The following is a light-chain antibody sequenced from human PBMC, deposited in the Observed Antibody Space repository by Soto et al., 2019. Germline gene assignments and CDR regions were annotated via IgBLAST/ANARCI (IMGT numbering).Light chain of an antibody. CDR2: EVS. CDR1: SSDVGSYNR. CDR3: NSYTSSSTYV. J-gene: IGLJ1*01. Sequence: QSVLTQPPSVSGSPGQSVTISCTGTSSDVGSYNRVSWYQQPPGTAPKLIIYEVSNRPSGVPDRFSGSRSGNTASLTVSGLQAEDEADYYCNSYTSSSTYVLGTGTKVTVL. V-gene: IGLV2-18*02.